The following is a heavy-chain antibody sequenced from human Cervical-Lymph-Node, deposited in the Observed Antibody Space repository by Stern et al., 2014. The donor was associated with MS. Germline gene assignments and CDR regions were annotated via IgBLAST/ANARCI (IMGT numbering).Heavy chain of an antibody. J-gene: IGHJ4*02. CDR1: GGTFSNYA. Sequence: VQLVESGAEVKKPGSSVTVSCKAFGGTFSNYAITWFRQAPGRGLEWMGDTNPLFGTTNYAQKFQGRVTMTAHESTATAYMELSGLRSEDTAVYYCAGDRHSSGFDHWGQGTLVTVSS. D-gene: IGHD3-22*01. CDR3: AGDRHSSGFDH. V-gene: IGHV1-69*01. CDR2: TNPLFGTT.